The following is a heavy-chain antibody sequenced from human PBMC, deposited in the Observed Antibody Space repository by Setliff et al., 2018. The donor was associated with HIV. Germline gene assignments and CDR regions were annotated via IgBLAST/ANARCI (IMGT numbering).Heavy chain of an antibody. J-gene: IGHJ4*02. V-gene: IGHV4-4*08. D-gene: IGHD4-17*01. Sequence: SETLSLTCTVSGDSISSSYYWTWIRQPPGKGLEWIGYIYTSGSRYYNPSLNSRVTISVDTSKNQFSLKLSSVTAADTAVYYCAREGDYGFDYWGQGTLVTVSS. CDR3: AREGDYGFDY. CDR2: IYTSGSR. CDR1: GDSISSSYY.